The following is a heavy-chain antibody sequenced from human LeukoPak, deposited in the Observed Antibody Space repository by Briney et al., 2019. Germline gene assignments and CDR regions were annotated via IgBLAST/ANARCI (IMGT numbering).Heavy chain of an antibody. CDR2: IYSGGST. J-gene: IGHJ2*01. Sequence: GGSLRLSCAASGFTVSSNYMSWVRQAPGKGLEWVSVIYSGGSTYYADSVKGRFTISRDNSKNTLYLQMNSLRAEDTAVYYCASHAVWFGELPQDWYFDLWGRGTLVTVSS. V-gene: IGHV3-66*04. D-gene: IGHD3-10*01. CDR3: ASHAVWFGELPQDWYFDL. CDR1: GFTVSSNY.